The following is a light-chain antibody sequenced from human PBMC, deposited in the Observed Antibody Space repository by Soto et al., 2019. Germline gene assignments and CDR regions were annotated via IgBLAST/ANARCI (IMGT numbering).Light chain of an antibody. V-gene: IGLV1-47*02. J-gene: IGLJ1*01. CDR2: SNN. CDR1: SSNIGSNY. Sequence: QSVLTQPPSASGTPGQRVTISCSGSSSNIGSNYVYWYQQLPGTAPKLRIYSNNQRPSGVPDRFSGSKSGTSASLAISGLRSEDEADYYCAAWDDSLSGLYVFGTGTKVTVL. CDR3: AAWDDSLSGLYV.